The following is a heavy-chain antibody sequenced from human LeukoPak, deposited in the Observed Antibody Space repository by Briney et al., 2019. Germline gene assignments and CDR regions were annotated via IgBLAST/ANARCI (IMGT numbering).Heavy chain of an antibody. D-gene: IGHD3-10*01. CDR3: ARMEDPGAYFDY. Sequence: SGPTLVNPTQTLTLTCTFSGFSLSTSGMRVSWIRHPPGKALEWLARIDWDDDKFYSTSLQTRLTISKDTSKNQVVLTMTNMDPVDTATYYCARMEDPGAYFDYWGQGTLVNVSS. V-gene: IGHV2-70*04. CDR1: GFSLSTSGMR. J-gene: IGHJ4*02. CDR2: IDWDDDK.